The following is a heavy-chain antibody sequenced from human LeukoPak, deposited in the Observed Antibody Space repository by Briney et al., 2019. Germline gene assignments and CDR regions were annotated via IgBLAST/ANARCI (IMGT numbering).Heavy chain of an antibody. CDR2: INPSSGDT. CDR3: ARGYCSGGSCYSVENWFDP. J-gene: IGHJ5*02. D-gene: IGHD2-15*01. Sequence: ASVKVSCKSSVYIFTQYYMLWVRQAPGKGLEWMGGINPSSGDTDYAQKFQGRVTMTRDTSISTAYMELSRLRSDDTAMYYCARGYCSGGSCYSVENWFDPWGQGTLVTVSS. CDR1: VYIFTQYY. V-gene: IGHV1-2*02.